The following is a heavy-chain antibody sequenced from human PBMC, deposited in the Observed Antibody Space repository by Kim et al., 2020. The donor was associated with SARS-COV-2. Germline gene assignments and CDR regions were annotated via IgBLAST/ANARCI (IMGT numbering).Heavy chain of an antibody. D-gene: IGHD6-19*01. CDR1: GYTFTGYY. V-gene: IGHV1-2*02. Sequence: ASVKVSCKASGYTFTGYYMHWVRQAPGQGLEWMGWINPNSGGTNYAQKFQGRVTMTRDTSISTAYMELSRLRSDDTAVYYCARAQWLAPTNLNWFDPWGQGTLVTVSS. CDR2: INPNSGGT. CDR3: ARAQWLAPTNLNWFDP. J-gene: IGHJ5*02.